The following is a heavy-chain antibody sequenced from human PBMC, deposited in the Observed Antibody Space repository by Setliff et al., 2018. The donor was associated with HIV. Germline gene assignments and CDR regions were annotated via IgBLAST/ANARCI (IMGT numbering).Heavy chain of an antibody. D-gene: IGHD3-16*01. CDR2: INPKSGGT. V-gene: IGHV1-2*02. CDR1: GYTFTDYY. Sequence: VKVSCKASGYTFTDYYMHWVRQAPGQGLEWMGWINPKSGGTNSALKFQGRVTMTRDTSISTAYMELSRLRSDDTAVYYCARDGGGPGDYYYYYMDVWAKRDHGHRLL. J-gene: IGHJ6*03. CDR3: ARDGGGPGDYYYYYMDV.